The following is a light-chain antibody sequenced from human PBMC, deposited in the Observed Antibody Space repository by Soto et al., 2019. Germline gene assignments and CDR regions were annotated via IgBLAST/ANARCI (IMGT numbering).Light chain of an antibody. J-gene: IGKJ1*01. CDR2: KAS. CDR1: QTISSW. V-gene: IGKV1-5*03. Sequence: DIQMTQSPSTLSGSVGDRVTITCRASQTISSWLAWYQQKPGKAPKLLIYKASTLKSGVPSRFSGSGSGTEFTLTISSLQSEDFAVYYCQQYNKWPQTFGQGTKVDIK. CDR3: QQYNKWPQT.